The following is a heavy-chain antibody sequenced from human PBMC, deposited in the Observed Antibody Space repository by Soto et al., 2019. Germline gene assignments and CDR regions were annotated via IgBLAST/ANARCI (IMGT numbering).Heavy chain of an antibody. D-gene: IGHD6-6*01. V-gene: IGHV1-69*08. J-gene: IGHJ6*03. CDR3: ARDDSSSLMDV. CDR1: GGTFSSYT. Sequence: QVQLVQSGAEVKKPGSSVKVSCKASGGTFSSYTISWVRQAPGQGLEWMGRIIPILGMTNYAQKFQGRVTITADRFTSTAYMEVSSLRSEDTAVYYCARDDSSSLMDVWGKGTTVTVSS. CDR2: IIPILGMT.